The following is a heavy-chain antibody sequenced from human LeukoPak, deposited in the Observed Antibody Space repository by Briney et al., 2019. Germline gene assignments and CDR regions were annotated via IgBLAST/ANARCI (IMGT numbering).Heavy chain of an antibody. CDR1: GGSISSSSYY. CDR3: ARWINDIYYFDY. CDR2: IYYSGST. V-gene: IGHV4-39*07. J-gene: IGHJ4*02. Sequence: PWETLSLTCTVSGGSISSSSYYWGWIRQPPGKGLEWIGSIYYSGSTYYNPSLKSRVTISVDTSKNQFSLKLSSVTAADTAVYYCARWINDIYYFDYWGQGTLVTVSS. D-gene: IGHD3-9*01.